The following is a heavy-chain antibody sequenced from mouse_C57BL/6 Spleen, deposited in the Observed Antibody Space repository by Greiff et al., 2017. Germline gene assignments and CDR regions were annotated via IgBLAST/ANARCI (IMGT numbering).Heavy chain of an antibody. J-gene: IGHJ1*03. Sequence: QVQLQQSGPGLVQPSQSLSITCTVSGFSLNSYGVHWVRQSPGKGLEWLGVIWSGGSTDYNAAVISTLSINKANSKGQVFFRMISLQADDTAIYYCSGYYGSSYFDVWGTGTTVTVSS. V-gene: IGHV2-2*01. CDR2: IWSGGST. D-gene: IGHD1-1*01. CDR3: SGYYGSSYFDV. CDR1: GFSLNSYG.